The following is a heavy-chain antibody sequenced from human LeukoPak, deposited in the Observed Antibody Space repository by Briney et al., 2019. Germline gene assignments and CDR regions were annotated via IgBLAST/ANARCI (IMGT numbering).Heavy chain of an antibody. D-gene: IGHD2-2*01. J-gene: IGHJ4*02. Sequence: SVKVSCKASGGTFSSYAISWVRQALGQGLEWMGGIIPIFGTANYAQKFQGRVTITADESTSTAYMELSSLRSEDTAVYYCARGRYQLHRLYYFDYWGQGTLVTVSS. CDR1: GGTFSSYA. CDR2: IIPIFGTA. V-gene: IGHV1-69*01. CDR3: ARGRYQLHRLYYFDY.